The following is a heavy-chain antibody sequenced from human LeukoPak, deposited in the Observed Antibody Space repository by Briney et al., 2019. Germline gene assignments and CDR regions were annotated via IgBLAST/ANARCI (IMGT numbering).Heavy chain of an antibody. Sequence: SQTLSLTCAVSGGSISSGGYSWSWIRQPPGKGLEWIGYIYYSGSTYYNPSLKSRVTISVGTSKNQFSLKLSSVTAADTAVYYCARASHWNQLHYFDYWGQGTLVTVSS. CDR3: ARASHWNQLHYFDY. V-gene: IGHV4-30-4*07. CDR2: IYYSGST. CDR1: GGSISSGGYS. D-gene: IGHD1-1*01. J-gene: IGHJ4*02.